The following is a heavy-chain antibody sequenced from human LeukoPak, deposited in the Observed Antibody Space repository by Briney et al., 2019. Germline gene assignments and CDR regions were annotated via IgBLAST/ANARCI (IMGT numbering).Heavy chain of an antibody. CDR3: ALFDCSSTSWYNYGHVWFDP. CDR2: IYWNDDK. V-gene: IGHV2-5*01. Sequence: SGPTLVKPTQTLTLTCTFSGFSLSTSGVGVGWIRQPPGKALEWLALIYWNDDKRYSPSLKSRLTITKDTSKNQVVLTMTNMDPVDRATYYCALFDCSSTSWYNYGHVWFDPCGQGTLVTVSS. D-gene: IGHD2-2*02. J-gene: IGHJ5*02. CDR1: GFSLSTSGVG.